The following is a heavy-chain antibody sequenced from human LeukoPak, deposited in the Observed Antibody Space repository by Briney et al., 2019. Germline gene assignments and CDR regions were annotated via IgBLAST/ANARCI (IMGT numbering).Heavy chain of an antibody. CDR2: IYYSGTT. V-gene: IGHV4-39*02. D-gene: IGHD1-26*01. Sequence: SETLSLTCTVAGGSIRSSDYYWAWIRQPPGKGLEWIGNIYYSGTTYYSPSLKSRITMSVDTSNNHFSLRLTSVTAADTAVYYCATRGTWVQPVDHWGQGAPVIVSS. CDR3: ATRGTWVQPVDH. CDR1: GGSIRSSDYY. J-gene: IGHJ5*02.